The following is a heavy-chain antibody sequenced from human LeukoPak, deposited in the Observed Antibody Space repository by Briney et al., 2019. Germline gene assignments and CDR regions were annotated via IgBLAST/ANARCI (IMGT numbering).Heavy chain of an antibody. CDR2: IYYSGST. J-gene: IGHJ4*02. Sequence: PSETLSLTCTVSGGSISSGGYYWSWIRQHPWMGVEWIGYIYYSGSTYYNPSLKSRVTISVDTSKNQFSLKLSSVTAADTAVYYCARGGSGSYYFDYWGQGTLVTVSS. V-gene: IGHV4-31*03. D-gene: IGHD3-10*01. CDR1: GGSISSGGYY. CDR3: ARGGSGSYYFDY.